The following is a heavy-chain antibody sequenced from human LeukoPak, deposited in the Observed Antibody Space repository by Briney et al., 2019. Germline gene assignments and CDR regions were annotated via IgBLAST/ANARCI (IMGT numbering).Heavy chain of an antibody. V-gene: IGHV3-21*01. CDR2: ISSSSSYI. D-gene: IGHD3-22*01. J-gene: IGHJ4*02. CDR1: GFTFSSYS. Sequence: GGSLRLSCAASGFTFSSYSMNWVRQAPGKGLECVSSISSSSSYIYYADSVKGRFTISRDNAKNSLYLQMNSLRAEDTAVYYCLRYMDYYDSSGSDYWGQGTLVTVSS. CDR3: LRYMDYYDSSGSDY.